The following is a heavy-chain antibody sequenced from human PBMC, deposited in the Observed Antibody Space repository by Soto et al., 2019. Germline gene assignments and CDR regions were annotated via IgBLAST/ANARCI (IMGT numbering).Heavy chain of an antibody. V-gene: IGHV1-69*06. D-gene: IGHD3-22*01. J-gene: IGHJ4*02. CDR3: ARGTAPYYYDSSGYYRHFDY. CDR1: GGAFSSYA. CDR2: IIPIFGTA. Sequence: SVKVSCKGSGGAFSSYAISWVLQAPGQGLEWMGGIIPIFGTANYAQKFQGRVTITADKSTSTAYMELSSLRSEDTAVYYCARGTAPYYYDSSGYYRHFDYWGQGNLVTVSS.